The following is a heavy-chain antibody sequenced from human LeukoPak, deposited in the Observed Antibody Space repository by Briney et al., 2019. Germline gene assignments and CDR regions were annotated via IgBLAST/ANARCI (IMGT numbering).Heavy chain of an antibody. D-gene: IGHD6-19*01. CDR1: GFTFSSYW. Sequence: PGGSLRLSCAASGFTFSSYWMHWVRQAPGKGLVWVSRINSDGSSTSYADSVKGRFTISRDNAKNTLYLQMNSLRAENTAVYYCARITYSSGWYSIWWFDPWGQGTLVTVSS. CDR3: ARITYSSGWYSIWWFDP. J-gene: IGHJ5*02. V-gene: IGHV3-74*01. CDR2: INSDGSST.